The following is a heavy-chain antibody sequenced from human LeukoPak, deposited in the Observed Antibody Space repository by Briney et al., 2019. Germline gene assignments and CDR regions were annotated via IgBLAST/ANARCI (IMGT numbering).Heavy chain of an antibody. Sequence: GGSLRLSCAASGFTFSSYAMSWVRQAPGKGLEWVSGISAGGGSTYYADSAKGRFTISRDNSKNTLYLQTNSLRAEDTAVYYCARSRDAYYDSSGYYHFDYWGQGTLVTVAS. CDR1: GFTFSSYA. J-gene: IGHJ4*02. CDR3: ARSRDAYYDSSGYYHFDY. CDR2: ISAGGGST. D-gene: IGHD3-22*01. V-gene: IGHV3-23*01.